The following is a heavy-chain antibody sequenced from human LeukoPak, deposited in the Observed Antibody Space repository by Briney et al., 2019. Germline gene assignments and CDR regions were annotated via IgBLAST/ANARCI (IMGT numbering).Heavy chain of an antibody. V-gene: IGHV3-30*02. D-gene: IGHD4-17*01. CDR2: IRYDGSSE. CDR3: ASDMTTVTSGSFDY. J-gene: IGHJ4*02. Sequence: PGGSLRLSCAASGFTFSKYGMHWVRQAPGKGLEWVAFIRYDGSSEYYAESVKGRITISRDNAKNSLYLQMNSLRAEDTAVYYCASDMTTVTSGSFDYWGQGTLVTVSS. CDR1: GFTFSKYG.